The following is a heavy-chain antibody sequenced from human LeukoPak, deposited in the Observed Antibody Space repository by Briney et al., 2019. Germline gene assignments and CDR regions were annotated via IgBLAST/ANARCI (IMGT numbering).Heavy chain of an antibody. J-gene: IGHJ4*02. CDR1: GFTFSSYA. CDR2: ISGSGGST. V-gene: IGHV3-23*01. CDR3: AKAKCSSTSCYTQNDY. D-gene: IGHD2-2*02. Sequence: GGSLRLSCAASGFTFSSYAMSWVRQAPGKGLEWVSAISGSGGSTYYTDSVKGRFTISRDNSKNTLYLQMNSLRAEDTAVYYCAKAKCSSTSCYTQNDYWGQGTLVTVSS.